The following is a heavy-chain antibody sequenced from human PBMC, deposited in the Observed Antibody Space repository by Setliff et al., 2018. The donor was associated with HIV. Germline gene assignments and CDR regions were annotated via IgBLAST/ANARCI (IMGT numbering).Heavy chain of an antibody. V-gene: IGHV4-59*11. J-gene: IGHJ4*02. Sequence: SETLSLTCTVSGGSFGSHYWSWIRQPPGKGLEWIGTIYYTGSTIYNPSLQSRVTMSVDTSKNHFSLKVNSVTAADTAVYFCARWGDGYNSYDYWGQGTLVTVS. CDR2: IYYTGST. CDR1: GGSFGSHY. CDR3: ARWGDGYNSYDY. D-gene: IGHD5-12*01.